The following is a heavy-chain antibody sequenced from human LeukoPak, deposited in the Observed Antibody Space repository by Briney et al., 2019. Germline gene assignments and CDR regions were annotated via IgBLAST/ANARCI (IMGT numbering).Heavy chain of an antibody. CDR2: IGTAGDT. CDR1: GFTFSSYG. J-gene: IGHJ4*02. Sequence: GGSLRLSCAASGFTFSSYGMHWVRQATGKGLEWVSAIGTAGDTYYPGSVKGRFTISRENAKNSLYLQMNSLRAGDTAVYYCARDQVDTAMVTEPFNYWGQGTLVTVSS. D-gene: IGHD5-18*01. CDR3: ARDQVDTAMVTEPFNY. V-gene: IGHV3-13*01.